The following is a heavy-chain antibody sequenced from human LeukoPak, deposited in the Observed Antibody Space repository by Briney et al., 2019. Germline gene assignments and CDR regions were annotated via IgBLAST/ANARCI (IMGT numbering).Heavy chain of an antibody. V-gene: IGHV1-18*01. Sequence: ASVKVSCTASGYTFTSYGISWVRQAPGQGLEWMGWISAYNGNTNYAQKLQGRVTMTIDTSTSTDYMELRSLSSDDTAVYYCARAGWELLPCGYWGQGTLVTVSS. CDR3: ARAGWELLPCGY. J-gene: IGHJ4*02. D-gene: IGHD1-26*01. CDR1: GYTFTSYG. CDR2: ISAYNGNT.